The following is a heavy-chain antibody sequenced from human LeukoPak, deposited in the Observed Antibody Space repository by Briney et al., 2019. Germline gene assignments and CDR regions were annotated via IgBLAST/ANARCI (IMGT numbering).Heavy chain of an antibody. CDR2: IYHSGST. CDR1: GGSISSGGYS. Sequence: PSQTLSLTCAVSGGSISSGGYSWSWIRQPPGKGLEWIGYIYHSGSTYYNPSLKSRVTISVDRSKNQFSLKLSSVTAADTAVYNCARGRYGDYPEDFDLWGRGTLVTVSS. CDR3: ARGRYGDYPEDFDL. V-gene: IGHV4-30-2*01. J-gene: IGHJ2*01. D-gene: IGHD4-17*01.